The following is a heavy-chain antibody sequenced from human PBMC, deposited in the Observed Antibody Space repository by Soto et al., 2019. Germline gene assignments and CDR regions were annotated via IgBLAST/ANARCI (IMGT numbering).Heavy chain of an antibody. D-gene: IGHD6-6*01. V-gene: IGHV1-69*13. CDR1: GGTFSSYA. CDR2: IIPIFGTA. J-gene: IGHJ4*02. Sequence: SVQVPCKASGGTFSSYAISWVRQAPGQGLEWMGGIIPIFGTANYAQKFQGRVTITADESTSTAYMELSSLRSEDTAVYYCAREGSSSSRFDSWVEGTLVTVSS. CDR3: AREGSSSSRFDS.